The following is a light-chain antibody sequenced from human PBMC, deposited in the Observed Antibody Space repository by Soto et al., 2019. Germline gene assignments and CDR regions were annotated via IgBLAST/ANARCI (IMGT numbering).Light chain of an antibody. CDR2: EVG. Sequence: QSALTQPASVSGSPGQSITISCTGTSSDIGTYNFVSWYQQTPGEAPKLMIYEVGNRPSGVSNRFSGSKSGNTASLTISGLQAEDEADYYCSSYTSSTTYVLGTGTKLTVL. J-gene: IGLJ1*01. CDR1: SSDIGTYNF. V-gene: IGLV2-14*01. CDR3: SSYTSSTTYV.